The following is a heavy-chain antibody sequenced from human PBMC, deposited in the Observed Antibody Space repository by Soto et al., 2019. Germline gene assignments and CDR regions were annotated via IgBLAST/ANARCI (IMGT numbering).Heavy chain of an antibody. J-gene: IGHJ4*02. CDR2: IKEDGTEK. V-gene: IGHV3-7*01. CDR3: ARGITTGGDY. Sequence: ESGGDLVQPGESLRLSCAASGFTFSYYWMSWVRQGPGEGLEWVANIKEDGTEKYYVDSVKGRFTISRDNAKNSLYLQMNGLRAEDTAVYYCARGITTGGDYWGQGTLVTVSS. D-gene: IGHD1-1*01. CDR1: GFTFSYYW.